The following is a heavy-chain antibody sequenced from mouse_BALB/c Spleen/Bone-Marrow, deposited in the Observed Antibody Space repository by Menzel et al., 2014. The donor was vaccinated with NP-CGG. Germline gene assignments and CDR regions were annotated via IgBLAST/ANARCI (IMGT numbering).Heavy chain of an antibody. D-gene: IGHD2-12*01. J-gene: IGHJ3*01. V-gene: IGHV1-80*01. CDR2: IYPGDGDT. Sequence: QVQLKQSGAELVRPGSSVKISCKASGYAFSSYWMNWVKQRPGQGLEWIGQIYPGDGDTNYNGKFKGKATLTADKSSSTAYMQLSSLTSEDSAVYFCVRDDGFAYWGQGTLVTVSA. CDR1: GYAFSSYW. CDR3: VRDDGFAY.